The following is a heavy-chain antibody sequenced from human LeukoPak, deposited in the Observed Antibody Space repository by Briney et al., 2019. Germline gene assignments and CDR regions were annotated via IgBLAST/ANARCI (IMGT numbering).Heavy chain of an antibody. CDR1: GYTFTGYY. J-gene: IGHJ6*03. V-gene: IGHV1-2*06. CDR3: ARGDYGDYEVSYYYMDV. Sequence: ASVKVSCKASGYTFTGYYMHWVRQAPGQGLEWMGRIHPNSGGTNYAQKFQGRVTMTRDTSISTAYMELSRLRSDDTAVYYCARGDYGDYEVSYYYMDVWGKGTTVTVSS. D-gene: IGHD4-17*01. CDR2: IHPNSGGT.